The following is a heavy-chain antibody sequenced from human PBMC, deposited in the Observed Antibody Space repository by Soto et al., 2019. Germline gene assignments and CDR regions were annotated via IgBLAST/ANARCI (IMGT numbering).Heavy chain of an antibody. D-gene: IGHD2-2*01. V-gene: IGHV4-59*11. Sequence: PXXTLSLPCTVAGGSISSHFWSWIRQPPGKGLEWIGYIYYSGSTNYNPSLKSRVTISVDTSKNQFSLKLTSVTAADTAVYYCARGTYNWFDPWGQGTLVTVS. J-gene: IGHJ5*02. CDR3: ARGTYNWFDP. CDR2: IYYSGST. CDR1: GGSISSHF.